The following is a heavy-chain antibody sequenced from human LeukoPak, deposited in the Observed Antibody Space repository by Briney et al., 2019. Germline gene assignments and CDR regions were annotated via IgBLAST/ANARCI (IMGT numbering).Heavy chain of an antibody. CDR3: ARARHSGYETYHYYYMDV. V-gene: IGHV6-1*01. CDR1: GDSVSSNSAA. J-gene: IGHJ6*03. CDR2: TYYRSKSYN. Sequence: PSQTLSHTCAISGDSVSSNSAAWNSIGQSPSRGLEWLGRTYYRSKSYNDYAVSVKSRITINPDTSKNQFSLQLNSVAPEDTAVYYCARARHSGYETYHYYYMDVWGKGTTVTVSS. D-gene: IGHD5-12*01.